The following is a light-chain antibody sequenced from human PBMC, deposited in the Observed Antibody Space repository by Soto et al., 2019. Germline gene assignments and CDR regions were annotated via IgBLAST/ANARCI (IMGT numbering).Light chain of an antibody. J-gene: IGKJ1*01. CDR1: QSISSW. CDR3: QQYNSYSLT. V-gene: IGKV1-5*01. CDR2: DAS. Sequence: DIQMTQSPSTLSASVGDRVTITCRASQSISSWLAWYQQKPGKAPKLLIYDASSLESGVPSRFSGSGSGTEFTLTISSLQPDDFATYSCQQYNSYSLTLGQGPKVDIK.